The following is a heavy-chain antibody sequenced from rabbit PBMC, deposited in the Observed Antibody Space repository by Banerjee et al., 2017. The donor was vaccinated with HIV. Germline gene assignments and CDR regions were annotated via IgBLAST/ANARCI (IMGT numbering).Heavy chain of an antibody. D-gene: IGHD8-1*01. CDR2: IDPVFGIA. CDR3: ARDGAGGSYFAL. Sequence: QLKETGGGLVQPGGSLTLSCKASGFDFSSYGVNWVRQAPGKGLEWIGYIDPVFGIAVYASWVNGRFTISRDNAQNTLYLQLNSLTAADTATYFCARDGAGGSYFALRGQGTLVTVS. CDR1: GFDFSSYG. J-gene: IGHJ3*01. V-gene: IGHV1S7*01.